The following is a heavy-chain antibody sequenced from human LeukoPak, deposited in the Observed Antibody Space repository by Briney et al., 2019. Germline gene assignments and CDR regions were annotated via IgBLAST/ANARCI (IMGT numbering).Heavy chain of an antibody. J-gene: IGHJ4*02. CDR1: GGSISTSSYY. D-gene: IGHD4-17*01. CDR2: IYWDNNK. Sequence: TLSPTCTVSGGSISTSSYYWAWIRQPQGKGLEWLALIYWDNNKLYSPSLRSRLTIAKDTSKNQVVLTMTNMDPVDTATYSCAHYGDYRFLYYFDHWGQGTLVTVSS. CDR3: AHYGDYRFLYYFDH. V-gene: IGHV2-5*02.